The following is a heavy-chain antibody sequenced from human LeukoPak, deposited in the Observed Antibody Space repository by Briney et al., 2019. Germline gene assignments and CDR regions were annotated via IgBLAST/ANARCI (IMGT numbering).Heavy chain of an antibody. J-gene: IGHJ6*03. D-gene: IGHD3-3*01. Sequence: GGSLRLSCAASGFAFSNYRMNWVRQAPGKGLEWVSFISRSSSTIYYADSVKGRFTISRDNAKNSLYLQMNSLRDEDTAVYYCERDEDDFGYYYTDVWGKGTTVTVAS. CDR3: ERDEDDFGYYYTDV. V-gene: IGHV3-48*02. CDR1: GFAFSNYR. CDR2: ISRSSSTI.